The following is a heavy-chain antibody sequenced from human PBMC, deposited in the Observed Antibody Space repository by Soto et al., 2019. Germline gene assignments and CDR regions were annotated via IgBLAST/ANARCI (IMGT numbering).Heavy chain of an antibody. D-gene: IGHD2-21*02. CDR3: ARHIVVVTAIHPYYFDY. CDR2: IYYSGST. J-gene: IGHJ4*02. Sequence: SEPLSHSCVVSGGSLSSYYWSWIRQPPGKGLEWIGYIYYSGSTNYNPSLKSRVTISVDTSKNQFSLKLSSVTAADTAVYYCARHIVVVTAIHPYYFDYWGQGTLVTVSS. V-gene: IGHV4-59*08. CDR1: GGSLSSYY.